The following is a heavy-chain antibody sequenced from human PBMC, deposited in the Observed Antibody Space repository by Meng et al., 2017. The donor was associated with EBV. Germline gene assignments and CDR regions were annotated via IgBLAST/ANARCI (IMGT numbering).Heavy chain of an antibody. Sequence: QVQLQESGPGAVKPSETLSLTCTVAGASVSGGTFHRSWIRQPPGKELQWIGYIYDGGTTIYNPSLKSRVTIFLDTSRNQFSLGLRYVTTADTAVYYCAKSSSSTPGVVDSWGQGTLVTVSS. CDR2: IYDGGTT. D-gene: IGHD2-2*01. V-gene: IGHV4-61*01. CDR1: GASVSGGTFH. J-gene: IGHJ4*02. CDR3: AKSSSSTPGVVDS.